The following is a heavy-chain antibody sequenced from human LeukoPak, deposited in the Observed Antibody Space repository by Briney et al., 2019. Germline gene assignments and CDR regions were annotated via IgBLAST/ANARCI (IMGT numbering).Heavy chain of an antibody. CDR1: GFTFRTYG. CDR3: ARDPQEFVDY. CDR2: IWYDGSNK. J-gene: IGHJ4*02. Sequence: PGGSLRLSCAASGFTFRTYGMHWIRQAPGKGLEWVALIWYDGSNKYYVDSVKGRFTISRDNSKNTLYLQMNSLRAEDTAVYYCARDPQEFVDYWGQGTLVTVSS. V-gene: IGHV3-33*01.